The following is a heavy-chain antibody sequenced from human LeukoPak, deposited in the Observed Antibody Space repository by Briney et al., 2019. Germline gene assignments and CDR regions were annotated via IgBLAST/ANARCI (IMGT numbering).Heavy chain of an antibody. J-gene: IGHJ4*02. V-gene: IGHV4-34*01. Sequence: SETLSLTCAVYGGSFSGYYWSWIRQPPGKGLEWIGEINHSGSTNYDPSLKSRVTISVDTSKNQFSLKLSSVTAADTAVYYCARLPRGWGWYGKQGDYWGQGTLVTVSS. CDR3: ARLPRGWGWYGKQGDY. D-gene: IGHD6-19*01. CDR1: GGSFSGYY. CDR2: INHSGST.